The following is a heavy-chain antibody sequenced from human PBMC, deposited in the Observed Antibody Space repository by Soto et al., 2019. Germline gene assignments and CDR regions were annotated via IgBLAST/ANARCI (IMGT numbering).Heavy chain of an antibody. CDR1: GGSISSYY. D-gene: IGHD3-10*01. Sequence: PSETLPLTWTVSGGSISSYYWSWILQPPGKGLEWIGSIYYSGSTNYNPSLKSRVTISVDTSKIQFYLKLRSVTAADTDVYYCARTDTWGVIIGQNWFDPWGQGTLVTVSS. CDR2: IYYSGST. CDR3: ARTDTWGVIIGQNWFDP. V-gene: IGHV4-59*01. J-gene: IGHJ5*02.